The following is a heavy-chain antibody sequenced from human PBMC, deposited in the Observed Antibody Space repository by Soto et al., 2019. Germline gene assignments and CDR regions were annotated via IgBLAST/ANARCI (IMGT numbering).Heavy chain of an antibody. D-gene: IGHD3-22*01. CDR3: ARGLGGTYYDSTLFDY. CDR1: GYTFASYG. Sequence: QVQLVQSGAEVEKPGASVKVSCKASGYTFASYGISWVRQAPGQGLEWMGWISAYNGNTNSAQKLQGRVTMTTDTSTSTAYMELRSLRSDDTAVYYCARGLGGTYYDSTLFDYWGQGTLITVSS. J-gene: IGHJ4*02. CDR2: ISAYNGNT. V-gene: IGHV1-18*01.